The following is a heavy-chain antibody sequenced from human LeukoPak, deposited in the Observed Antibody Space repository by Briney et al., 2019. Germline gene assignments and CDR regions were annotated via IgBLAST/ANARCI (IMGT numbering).Heavy chain of an antibody. J-gene: IGHJ2*01. V-gene: IGHV4-31*03. CDR2: IYYSGST. CDR3: ARVRLNWYFDL. Sequence: PSETLSLTCTVSGGSISSGGYYWSWIRQRPGEGLEWIGYIYYSGSTYYNPSLKSRVTISVDTSKNQFSLKLSSVTAADTAVYYCARVRLNWYFDLWGRGTLVTVSS. CDR1: GGSISSGGYY.